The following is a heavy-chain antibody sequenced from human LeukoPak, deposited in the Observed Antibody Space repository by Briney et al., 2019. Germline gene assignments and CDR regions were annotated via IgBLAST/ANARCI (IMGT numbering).Heavy chain of an antibody. D-gene: IGHD3-16*01. CDR3: AKDRRMMSAYYGMDV. CDR1: GFTFRNYG. CDR2: ISYDGGHQ. V-gene: IGHV3-30*18. J-gene: IGHJ6*02. Sequence: GGSLRLSCEASGFTFRNYGVHWVRQAPGKGLEWVAVISYDGGHQYSADSVKGRFTLSRDNSKNTVYLQLNSLRAEDTAVYYCAKDRRMMSAYYGMDVWGQGTPVAVSS.